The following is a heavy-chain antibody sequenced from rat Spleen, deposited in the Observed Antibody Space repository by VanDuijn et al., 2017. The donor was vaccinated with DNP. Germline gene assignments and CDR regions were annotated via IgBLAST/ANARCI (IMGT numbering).Heavy chain of an antibody. V-gene: IGHV5-31*01. Sequence: EVQLVESGGGPVQPGRSLKISCIASGFIFSNYWMTWIRQAPGRGLEWVASITNTVESTYYSDSVKCRFSLSRDNAKSTLYLQVNSLRSEDTATYYCTSNPHIRTAAPFDYWGQGVMVTVSS. CDR1: GFIFSNYW. CDR3: TSNPHIRTAAPFDY. D-gene: IGHD3-8*01. CDR2: ITNTVEST. J-gene: IGHJ2*01.